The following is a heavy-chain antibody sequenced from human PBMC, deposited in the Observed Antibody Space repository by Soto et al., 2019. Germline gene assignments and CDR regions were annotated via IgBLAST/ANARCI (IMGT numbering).Heavy chain of an antibody. CDR2: IYYSGST. J-gene: IGHJ4*02. Sequence: QVQLQESGPGLVKPSDTLSLTCAVSGYSISSSNWWGWIRQPPGKGLEWIGYIYYSGSTYYNPSLKSRVTMSVDTSKNQFSLKLRSVPAVDTAVYYCARSAVAITSVGYFDYWGQGTLVTVSS. CDR3: ARSAVAITSVGYFDY. D-gene: IGHD3-22*01. CDR1: GYSISSSNW. V-gene: IGHV4-28*01.